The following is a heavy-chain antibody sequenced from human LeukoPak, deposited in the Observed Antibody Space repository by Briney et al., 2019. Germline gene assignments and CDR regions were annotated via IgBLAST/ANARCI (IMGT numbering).Heavy chain of an antibody. CDR3: ARETPYSSGWYYFDY. CDR1: GFTFSSYG. D-gene: IGHD6-19*01. CDR2: ISSSSSYI. V-gene: IGHV3-21*01. J-gene: IGHJ4*02. Sequence: PGGSLRLSCAASGFTFSSYGMSWVRQAPGTGLEWVSSISSSSSYIYYADSVKGRFTISRDNAKNSLYLQMNSLRAEDTAVYYCARETPYSSGWYYFDYWGQGTLVTVSS.